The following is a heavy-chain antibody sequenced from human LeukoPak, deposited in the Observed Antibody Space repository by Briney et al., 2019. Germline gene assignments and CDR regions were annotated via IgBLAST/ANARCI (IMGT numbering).Heavy chain of an antibody. V-gene: IGHV1-3*01. J-gene: IGHJ4*02. Sequence: GASVKVSCKASGYTFTSYAMHWVRQAPGQRLEWMGWINAGNGNTKYSQKFQGRVTITRDTSAGTAYMELSSLRSEDTAVYYCARGRGDYGLFDYWGQGTLATVSS. CDR1: GYTFTSYA. CDR2: INAGNGNT. CDR3: ARGRGDYGLFDY. D-gene: IGHD4-17*01.